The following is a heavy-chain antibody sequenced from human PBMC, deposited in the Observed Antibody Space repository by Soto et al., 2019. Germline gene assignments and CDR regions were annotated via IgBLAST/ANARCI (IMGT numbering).Heavy chain of an antibody. V-gene: IGHV4-34*01. J-gene: IGHJ6*02. D-gene: IGHD3-3*01. CDR2: INHSGST. Sequence: QVQLQQWGAGLLKPSETLSLTCAVYGGSFSGYYWSWIRQPPGKGLEWIGEINHSGSTNYNPSLKSRVTISLDTSKNQFSLRLSSVTAADTAVYLCARTNKITIFGSMDVWGQGTTVTVSS. CDR3: ARTNKITIFGSMDV. CDR1: GGSFSGYY.